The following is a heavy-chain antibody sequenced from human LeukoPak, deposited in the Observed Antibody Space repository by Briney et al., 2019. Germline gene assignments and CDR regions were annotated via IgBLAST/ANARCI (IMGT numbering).Heavy chain of an antibody. CDR3: ARDSGHAFDI. CDR1: GFTFDDYA. V-gene: IGHV3-9*01. J-gene: IGHJ3*02. Sequence: GGSLRLSCAASGFTFDDYAMHWVRQAPGKGLEWVSGISWNSGSIGYADSVKGRFTISRDNAKNSLYLQMNSLRAEDTAVYYCARDSGHAFDIWGQGTMVTVSS. CDR2: ISWNSGSI.